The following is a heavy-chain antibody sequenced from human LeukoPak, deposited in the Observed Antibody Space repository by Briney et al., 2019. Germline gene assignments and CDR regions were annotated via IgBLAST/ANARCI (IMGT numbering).Heavy chain of an antibody. J-gene: IGHJ4*02. D-gene: IGHD2-15*01. V-gene: IGHV3-30*03. Sequence: GGSLRLSCAASGFTFSTYAMHWVRQAPGKGLESVASISYDGSNKYYADSVKGRFTISRDNSKNTLYLQMNSLRAEDTALYYCAGRYCTGGPCYPGLGYRGQGTLVTVSS. CDR1: GFTFSTYA. CDR2: ISYDGSNK. CDR3: AGRYCTGGPCYPGLGY.